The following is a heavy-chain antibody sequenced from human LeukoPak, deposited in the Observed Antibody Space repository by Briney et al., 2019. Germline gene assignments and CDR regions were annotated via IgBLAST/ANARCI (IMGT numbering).Heavy chain of an antibody. Sequence: SETLSLTCTVSGGSISSSSYYWGWIRQPPGKGLEWIGSIYYSGSTYYNPSLESRVTISVDTSKNQFSLKLSSVTAADTAVYYCARPNCGGDCYSGVTYFDYWGQGTLVTVSS. CDR1: GGSISSSSYY. CDR3: ARPNCGGDCYSGVTYFDY. CDR2: IYYSGST. D-gene: IGHD2-21*01. J-gene: IGHJ4*02. V-gene: IGHV4-39*01.